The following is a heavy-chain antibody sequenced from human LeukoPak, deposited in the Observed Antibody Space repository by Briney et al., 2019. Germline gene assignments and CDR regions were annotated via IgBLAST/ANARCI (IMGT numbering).Heavy chain of an antibody. CDR2: ISDYNGNT. CDR1: GYTFATYG. V-gene: IGHV1-18*01. J-gene: IGHJ3*02. Sequence: VASVKVSCKASGYTFATYGINWVRQAPGQGLEWMGWISDYNGNTSYAQKLQDRVTMTTDTSTSTAYMELRSLRSDDTAVYYCARDLAAYCSSTSCPAFGAFDIWGQGTTVTVSS. CDR3: ARDLAAYCSSTSCPAFGAFDI. D-gene: IGHD2-2*01.